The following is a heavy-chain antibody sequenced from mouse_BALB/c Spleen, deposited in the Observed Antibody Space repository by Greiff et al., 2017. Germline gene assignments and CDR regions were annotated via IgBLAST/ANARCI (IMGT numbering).Heavy chain of an antibody. CDR2: ISDGGSYT. D-gene: IGHD4-1*01. CDR3: ARTEALGYAMDY. J-gene: IGHJ4*01. Sequence: EVQGVESGGGLVKPGGSLKLSCAASGFTFSDYYMYWVRQTPEKRLEWVATISDGGSYTYYPDSVKGRFTISRDNAKNNLYLQMSSLKSEDTAMYYCARTEALGYAMDYWGQGTSVTVSS. CDR1: GFTFSDYY. V-gene: IGHV5-4*02.